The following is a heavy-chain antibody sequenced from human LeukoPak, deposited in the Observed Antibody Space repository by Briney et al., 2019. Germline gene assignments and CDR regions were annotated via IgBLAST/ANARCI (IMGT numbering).Heavy chain of an antibody. CDR1: GFTVSSNY. CDR3: ARAGDCRGGSCLNAFDI. Sequence: GGSLRLSCAASGFTVSSNYMSWVRQAPGKGLEWVSVIYSGGSTYYADSVKGRFTISRDNSKNTLYLQMNSLRAEDTAVYYCARAGDCRGGSCLNAFDIWGQGTMVTVSS. D-gene: IGHD2-15*01. J-gene: IGHJ3*02. CDR2: IYSGGST. V-gene: IGHV3-66*01.